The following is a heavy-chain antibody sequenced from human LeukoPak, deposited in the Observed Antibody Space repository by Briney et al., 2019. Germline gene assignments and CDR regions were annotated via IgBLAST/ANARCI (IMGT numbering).Heavy chain of an antibody. CDR3: AKDRVGELDAFDI. J-gene: IGHJ3*02. Sequence: GGSLRLSCAASGFTFSDYYMSWIRQAPGKGLEWVSAISGSGGSTYYADSVKGRFTISRDNSKNTLYLQMNSLRAEDTAVYYCAKDRVGELDAFDIWGQGTMVTVSS. CDR1: GFTFSDYY. D-gene: IGHD1-7*01. CDR2: ISGSGGST. V-gene: IGHV3-23*01.